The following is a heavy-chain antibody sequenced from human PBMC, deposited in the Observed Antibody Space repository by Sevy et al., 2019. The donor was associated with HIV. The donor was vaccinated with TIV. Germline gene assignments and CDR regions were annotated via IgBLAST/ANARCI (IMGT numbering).Heavy chain of an antibody. Sequence: SETLSLTCAVSGYSISSGYYWGWIRQPPGKGLEWIGSIYHSGSTYYNPSLKSRVTISVDTSKNQFSLKLSSVTAADTAVYYCAVIVVVPAAISGLARWFDPWGQGTLVTVSS. CDR3: AVIVVVPAAISGLARWFDP. CDR2: IYHSGST. V-gene: IGHV4-38-2*01. J-gene: IGHJ5*02. CDR1: GYSISSGYY. D-gene: IGHD2-2*02.